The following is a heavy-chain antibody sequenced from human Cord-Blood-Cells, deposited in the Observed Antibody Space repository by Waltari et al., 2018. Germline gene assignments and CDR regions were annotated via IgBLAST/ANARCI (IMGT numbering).Heavy chain of an antibody. CDR1: GGSLSSSSYY. Sequence: QLQLQESGPGLVKPSETLSLTCTVSGGSLSSSSYYWGWIRQPPGKGLEWIGSIYYSGSNYYNPSLKSRVTISVDTSKNQFSLKLSSVTAADTAVYYCARRADDAFDIWGQGTMVTVSS. V-gene: IGHV4-39*01. D-gene: IGHD1-26*01. CDR3: ARRADDAFDI. CDR2: IYYSGSN. J-gene: IGHJ3*02.